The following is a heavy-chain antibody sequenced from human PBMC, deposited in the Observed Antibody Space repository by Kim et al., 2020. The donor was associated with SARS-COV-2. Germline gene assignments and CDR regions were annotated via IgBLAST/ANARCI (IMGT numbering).Heavy chain of an antibody. V-gene: IGHV4-34*01. CDR2: T. J-gene: IGHJ6*02. CDR3: ARGRGYYGMDV. Sequence: TNYNPALTSRVTISVDTSKNQFSLKLSSVTAADTAVYYCARGRGYYGMDVWGQGTTVTVSS.